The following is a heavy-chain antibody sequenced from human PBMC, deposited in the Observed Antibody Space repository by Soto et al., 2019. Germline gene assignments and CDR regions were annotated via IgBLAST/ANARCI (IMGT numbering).Heavy chain of an antibody. Sequence: PGGSLRLSCAASGFTFSSYAMSWVRQAPGKGLEWVSAIRGSGGSTYYADSVKGRFTISRDNSKNTLYLQMNSLRAEDTAVYYCAKDGGLEWLLLAAAGTGDAFDIWGQGTMVTVSS. CDR2: IRGSGGST. CDR1: GFTFSSYA. V-gene: IGHV3-23*01. J-gene: IGHJ3*02. CDR3: AKDGGLEWLLLAAAGTGDAFDI. D-gene: IGHD3-3*01.